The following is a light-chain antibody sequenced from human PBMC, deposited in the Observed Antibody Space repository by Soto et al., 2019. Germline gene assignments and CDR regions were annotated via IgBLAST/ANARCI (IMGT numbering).Light chain of an antibody. CDR1: QGISNY. Sequence: DIQMTQSPSSLSASVGDRVTLSCRASQGISNYLASYQQQQGKVPQRLINVASTLQSGVTSRFSGSGSSTDFTLTISSLKPEDVATYYWQKYNSAPWTFGQGTKVEIK. J-gene: IGKJ1*01. V-gene: IGKV1-27*01. CDR2: VAS. CDR3: QKYNSAPWT.